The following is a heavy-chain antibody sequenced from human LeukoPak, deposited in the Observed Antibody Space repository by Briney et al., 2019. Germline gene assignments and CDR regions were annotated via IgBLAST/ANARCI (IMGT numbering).Heavy chain of an antibody. V-gene: IGHV1-2*02. D-gene: IGHD3-9*01. CDR3: ARVHIYYDILTGYLDY. CDR1: GYTFTGYY. J-gene: IGHJ4*02. CDR2: INPNSGGT. Sequence: ASVKVSCKASGYTFTGYYMHWVRQAPGQGLEWMGWINPNSGGTNYAQKFQGRVTMTRDTSISTAYMELRSLRSDDTAVYYCARVHIYYDILTGYLDYWGQGTLVTVSS.